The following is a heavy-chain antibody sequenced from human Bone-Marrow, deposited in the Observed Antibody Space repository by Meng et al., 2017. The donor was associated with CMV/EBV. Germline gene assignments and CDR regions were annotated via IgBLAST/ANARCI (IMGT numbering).Heavy chain of an antibody. J-gene: IGHJ4*02. CDR2: IYYSGST. CDR3: ARGGRRELFPDY. CDR1: GGSISSYY. V-gene: IGHV4-59*01. D-gene: IGHD1-26*01. Sequence: SETLSLTCTVSGGSISSYYWSWIRQPPGKGLEWIGYIYYSGSTNYNPSLKSRVTISVDTSKNQFSLKLSSVTAADTAVYYCARGGRRELFPDYWGQGTLVTVSS.